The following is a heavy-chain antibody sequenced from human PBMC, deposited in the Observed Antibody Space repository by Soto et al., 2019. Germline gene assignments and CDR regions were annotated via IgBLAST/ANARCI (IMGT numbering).Heavy chain of an antibody. D-gene: IGHD3-10*01. J-gene: IGHJ6*02. V-gene: IGHV3-53*01. Sequence: PGGSLRLSCAASGFTVTSYYMSWVRQAPGKGLERVSLIYTGGNTDYADSVKGRFTISRDNSKNTLYLQMNSLRAEDTAVYYCARDYYYGSGNYYRADYYHYGMDVWGQGTTVTVSS. CDR2: IYTGGNT. CDR1: GFTVTSYY. CDR3: ARDYYYGSGNYYRADYYHYGMDV.